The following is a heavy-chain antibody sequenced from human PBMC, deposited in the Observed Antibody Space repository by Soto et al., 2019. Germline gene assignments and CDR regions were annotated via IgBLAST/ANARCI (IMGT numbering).Heavy chain of an antibody. V-gene: IGHV3-30*18. CDR3: AKDRGYCSGGSCYSTTVYYYYGMDV. CDR1: GFTFSSYG. D-gene: IGHD2-15*01. Sequence: GGPLRLSCAASGFTFSSYGMHWVRQAPGKGLEWVAVISYDGSNKYYADSVKGRFTISRDNSKNTLYLQMNSLRAEDTAVYYCAKDRGYCSGGSCYSTTVYYYYGMDVWGQGTTVTVSS. CDR2: ISYDGSNK. J-gene: IGHJ6*02.